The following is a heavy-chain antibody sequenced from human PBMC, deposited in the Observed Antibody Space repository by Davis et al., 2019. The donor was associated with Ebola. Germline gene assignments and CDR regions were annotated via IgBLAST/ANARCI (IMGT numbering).Heavy chain of an antibody. V-gene: IGHV3-11*01. D-gene: IGHD2/OR15-2a*01. CDR2: ISSSGSTI. CDR3: VKESSNIGFDI. Sequence: GGSLRLSCAASGFTFSDYYMSWIRQAPGKGLEWVSYISSSGSTIYYADSVKGRIAMSRDNSRGTLYLQMNSRRVEDSAIYYCVKESSNIGFDIWGQGTLVTVSS. CDR1: GFTFSDYY. J-gene: IGHJ3*02.